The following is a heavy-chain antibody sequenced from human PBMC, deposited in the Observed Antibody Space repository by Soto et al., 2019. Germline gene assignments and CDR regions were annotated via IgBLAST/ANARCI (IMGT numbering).Heavy chain of an antibody. CDR2: INSDGSST. V-gene: IGHV3-74*01. D-gene: IGHD5-12*01. Sequence: GGSLRLSCAASGFTFSSYWMHWVRQAPGKGLVWVSRINSDGSSTSYADSVKGRFTISRDNAKNTLYLQMNSLRAEDTAGYYCARRGGGYDPSGMDVWGQGTTVTVSS. J-gene: IGHJ6*02. CDR3: ARRGGGYDPSGMDV. CDR1: GFTFSSYW.